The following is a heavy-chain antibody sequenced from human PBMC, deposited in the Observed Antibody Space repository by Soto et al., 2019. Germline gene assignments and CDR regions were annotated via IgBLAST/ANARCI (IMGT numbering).Heavy chain of an antibody. CDR1: GGSIGSYY. CDR2: IYYSGST. J-gene: IGHJ5*02. CDR3: ARHWAGRRLRYFGRSWFDP. Sequence: PSETLSLTCTVSGGSIGSYYWSWIRQPPGKGLEWIGYIYYSGSTNYNPSLKSRVTISVDTSKNQFSLKLSSVTAADTAVYYCARHWAGRRLRYFGRSWFDPWGHGTLVTVSS. D-gene: IGHD3-9*01. V-gene: IGHV4-59*08.